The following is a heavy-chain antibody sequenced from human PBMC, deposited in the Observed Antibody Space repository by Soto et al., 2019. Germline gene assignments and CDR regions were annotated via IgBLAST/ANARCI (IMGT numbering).Heavy chain of an antibody. CDR3: ARVGNYDFWSGYTIDY. CDR1: GGSVSSGSYY. Sequence: QVQLQESGPGLVKPSETLSLTCTVSGGSVSSGSYYWSWIRQPPGKGLEWIGYIYYSGSTNYNPSLKSRVTISVDTSKNQFSLKLSSVTAADTAVYYCARVGNYDFWSGYTIDYWGQGTLVTVSS. CDR2: IYYSGST. V-gene: IGHV4-61*01. J-gene: IGHJ4*02. D-gene: IGHD3-3*01.